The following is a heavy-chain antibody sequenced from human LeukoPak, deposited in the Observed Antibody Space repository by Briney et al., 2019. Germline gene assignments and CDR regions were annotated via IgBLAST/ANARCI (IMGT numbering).Heavy chain of an antibody. CDR1: GFTFSSYW. Sequence: GGSLRLSCAASGFTFSSYWMHWVRQAPGKGLVWVSRINSEGSSTNYADSVKGRFTISRDNAKNTLYLQMNSLRAKDTAVYYCARWRGGVYFDYWGQGTLVTVSS. CDR3: ARWRGGVYFDY. V-gene: IGHV3-74*01. D-gene: IGHD3-3*01. CDR2: INSEGSST. J-gene: IGHJ4*02.